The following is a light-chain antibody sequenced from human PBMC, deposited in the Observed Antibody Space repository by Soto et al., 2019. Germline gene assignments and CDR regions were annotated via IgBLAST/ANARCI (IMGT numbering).Light chain of an antibody. Sequence: DIVMTQSPLSLPVTPGEPASISCRSSQSLLHSNGYNYLDWYLQKPGQSPQLLIYLGSNRASGVPDRFSGSGSGTDFTLKISRVEAEDVGVYYGMQALQTPFTFGGGTKVEIK. V-gene: IGKV2-28*01. J-gene: IGKJ4*01. CDR3: MQALQTPFT. CDR2: LGS. CDR1: QSLLHSNGYNY.